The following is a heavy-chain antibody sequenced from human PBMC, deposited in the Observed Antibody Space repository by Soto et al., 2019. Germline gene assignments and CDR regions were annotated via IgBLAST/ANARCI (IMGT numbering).Heavy chain of an antibody. J-gene: IGHJ4*02. CDR2: ISGSGGST. D-gene: IGHD3-3*01. V-gene: IGHV3-23*01. CDR3: AKDAYYDFWSGYYTNFDY. CDR1: GFTFSSYA. Sequence: GGSLRLSCAASGFTFSSYAMSWVRQAPGKGLEWVSAISGSGGSTYYADSVKGRFIISRGNSKNTLYLQMNSLRAEDTAVYYCAKDAYYDFWSGYYTNFDYWGQGTLVTVSS.